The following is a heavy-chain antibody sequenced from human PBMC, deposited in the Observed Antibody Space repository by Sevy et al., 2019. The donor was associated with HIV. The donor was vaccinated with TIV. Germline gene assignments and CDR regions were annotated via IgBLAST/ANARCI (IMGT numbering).Heavy chain of an antibody. Sequence: SETLSLTCTVSVGSISSGGYYWSWIRQHPGKGLEWIGYIYYSGSTYYNPSLKSRVTISVDTSKNQFSLKLSSVTAADTAVYYCARGASVTTTLYYYYGMDVWGQGTTVTVSS. D-gene: IGHD4-17*01. CDR2: IYYSGST. CDR3: ARGASVTTTLYYYYGMDV. J-gene: IGHJ6*02. V-gene: IGHV4-31*03. CDR1: VGSISSGGYY.